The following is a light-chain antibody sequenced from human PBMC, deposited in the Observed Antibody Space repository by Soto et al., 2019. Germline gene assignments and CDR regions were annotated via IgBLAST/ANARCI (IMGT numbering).Light chain of an antibody. CDR1: SSDVGGYNY. CDR2: DVS. CDR3: CSYAGSYTYVV. Sequence: QSVLTQPRSVSGSPGQSVPISCTGTSSDVGGYNYVSWYQHHPGKAPKLMIYDVSKRPSGVPDRFSGSESGNTASLTISGLQAEDEADYYCCSYAGSYTYVVFGGGTKLTVL. J-gene: IGLJ2*01. V-gene: IGLV2-11*01.